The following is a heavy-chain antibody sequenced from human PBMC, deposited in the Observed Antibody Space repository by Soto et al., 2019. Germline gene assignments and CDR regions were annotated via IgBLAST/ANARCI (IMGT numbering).Heavy chain of an antibody. CDR2: IFSNDEK. Sequence: SGPTLVNPTETLTLTCTVSGFSLSNARMGVSWIRQPPGKALEWLAHIFSNDEKSYSTSLKSRLTISKDTSNSQVVLTMTNMDPVDTATYYCARILSGYYSSSWYPTSRWFDPWGQGTLVTVSS. CDR3: ARILSGYYSSSWYPTSRWFDP. CDR1: GFSLSNARMG. J-gene: IGHJ5*02. D-gene: IGHD6-13*01. V-gene: IGHV2-26*01.